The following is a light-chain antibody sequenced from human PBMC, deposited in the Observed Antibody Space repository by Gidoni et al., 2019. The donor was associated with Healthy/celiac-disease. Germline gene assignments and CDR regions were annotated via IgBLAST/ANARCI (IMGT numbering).Light chain of an antibody. CDR3: AAWDDSLSGRYV. V-gene: IGLV1-47*01. J-gene: IGLJ1*01. CDR2: RNN. CDR1: SSNIGSNY. Sequence: QSVLTPPPSASGTPGQRVTISCSGSSSNIGSNYVYWYQQLPGTAPKLRIYRNNQRPSGVPDRFSGSKSGTSASLAISGLRSEDEADYYCAAWDDSLSGRYVFGTGTKVTVL.